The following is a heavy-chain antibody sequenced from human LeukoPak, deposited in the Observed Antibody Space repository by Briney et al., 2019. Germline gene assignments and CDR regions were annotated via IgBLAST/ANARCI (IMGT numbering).Heavy chain of an antibody. J-gene: IGHJ3*01. V-gene: IGHV4-61*01. CDR3: ARVPGGGTAAN. CDR2: IHYSGST. D-gene: IGHD1-7*01. Sequence: PSETLPLTCTVSGGSVSSGSYYWSWLRQPPGKGLEWIGYIHYSGSTNYNPSLKSRVTISVDTSKNQFSLKLSSVTAADTAVYYCARVPGGGTAANWGQGTMVTVSS. CDR1: GGSVSSGSYY.